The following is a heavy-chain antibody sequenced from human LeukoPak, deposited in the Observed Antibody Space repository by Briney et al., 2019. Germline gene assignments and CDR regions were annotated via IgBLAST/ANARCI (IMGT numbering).Heavy chain of an antibody. Sequence: PGGSLRLSCAASGFTFNNYAMSWVPQAPGKGLEWVSAISGSDAGTYYADSVKGRFTISRDNSKNTLHLQMNSLRAEDAAVYYCAKAPLGHCTGVICYYFDYWGQGTLVTVSS. CDR3: AKAPLGHCTGVICYYFDY. D-gene: IGHD2-15*01. CDR1: GFTFNNYA. V-gene: IGHV3-23*01. J-gene: IGHJ4*02. CDR2: ISGSDAGT.